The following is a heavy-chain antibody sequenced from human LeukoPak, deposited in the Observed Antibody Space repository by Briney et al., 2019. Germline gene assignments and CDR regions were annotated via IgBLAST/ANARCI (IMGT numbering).Heavy chain of an antibody. V-gene: IGHV4-39*07. CDR2: IYDSGST. D-gene: IGHD6-19*01. CDR1: GVSIRSSYYY. Sequence: SETLSLTCTVSGVSIRSSYYYWGWIRQPPGKGLEWIGSIYDSGSTYYNPSLKSRITIAVDTSKNQFSLTLSFVTAADTAVYYCVRGRAGYSSGWYVSSGFDIWGQGTMLTVSS. CDR3: VRGRAGYSSGWYVSSGFDI. J-gene: IGHJ3*02.